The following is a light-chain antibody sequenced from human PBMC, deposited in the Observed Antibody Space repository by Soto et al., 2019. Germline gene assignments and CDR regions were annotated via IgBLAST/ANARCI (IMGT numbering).Light chain of an antibody. V-gene: IGKV3-20*01. Sequence: EIVLTQSPGTLSLSPGERATLSCRASQSLRSKYLAWYQQKPGQAPRLLIYGASSRATGIPDRFSGSGSGTDFTLTISRLEPEDFAVYYCQQYGNSPQTFGQGNKVEMK. CDR2: GAS. CDR1: QSLRSKY. J-gene: IGKJ1*01. CDR3: QQYGNSPQT.